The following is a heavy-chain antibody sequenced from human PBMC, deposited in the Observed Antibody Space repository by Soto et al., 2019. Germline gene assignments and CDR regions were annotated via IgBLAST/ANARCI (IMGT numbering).Heavy chain of an antibody. J-gene: IGHJ4*02. CDR3: AREMGADYYFDY. V-gene: IGHV4-61*01. D-gene: IGHD1-26*01. CDR2: IYYSGST. CDR1: GGSVSSGSYY. Sequence: SETLSLTCTVSGGSVSSGSYYWSWIRQPPGKGLEWIGYIYYSGSTNYNPSLKSRVTISVDTSKNQFSLKLSSVTAADTAVYYCAREMGADYYFDYWGQGTLVTVSS.